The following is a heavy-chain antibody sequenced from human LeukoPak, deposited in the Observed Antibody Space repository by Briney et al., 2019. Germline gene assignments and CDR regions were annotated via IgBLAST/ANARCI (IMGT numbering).Heavy chain of an antibody. CDR3: AELGITMIGGV. CDR2: ISSSSYYI. V-gene: IGHV3-21*01. CDR1: EFTFSSYT. Sequence: GGSLRLSCAASEFTFSSYTMNWVRQAPGKGLEWVSSISSSSYYIYYADSVKGRFTISRDNAKSSLYLQMNSLRAEDTAVYYCAELGITMIGGVWGKGTTVTISS. D-gene: IGHD3-10*02. J-gene: IGHJ6*04.